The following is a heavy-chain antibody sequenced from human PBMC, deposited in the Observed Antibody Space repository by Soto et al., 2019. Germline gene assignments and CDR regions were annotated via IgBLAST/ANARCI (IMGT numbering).Heavy chain of an antibody. CDR2: INPNSGGT. CDR1: GYTFTGYY. CDR3: ARSPYYYDSSGYYNWFDP. V-gene: IGHV1-2*04. D-gene: IGHD3-22*01. Sequence: ASVKVSCKASGYTFTGYYMHGVRQAPGQGLEWMGWINPNSGGTNYAQKFQGWVTMTRDTSISTAYMELSRLRSDDTAVYYCARSPYYYDSSGYYNWFDPWGQGTLVTVSS. J-gene: IGHJ5*02.